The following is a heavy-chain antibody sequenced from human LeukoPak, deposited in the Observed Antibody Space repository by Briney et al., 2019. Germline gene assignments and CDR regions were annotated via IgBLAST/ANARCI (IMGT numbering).Heavy chain of an antibody. Sequence: PGGSLRLSCAASGFSFSNYAMSWVRQAPGKGLEWVSGVSASGASTYSEDSVKGRFIISRDNSKNTVFLQMNSLRVEDTAVSYCARQHTAWYVDYWGQGILVTVSS. CDR1: GFSFSNYA. CDR3: ARQHTAWYVDY. V-gene: IGHV3-23*01. CDR2: VSASGAST. J-gene: IGHJ4*02. D-gene: IGHD1-1*01.